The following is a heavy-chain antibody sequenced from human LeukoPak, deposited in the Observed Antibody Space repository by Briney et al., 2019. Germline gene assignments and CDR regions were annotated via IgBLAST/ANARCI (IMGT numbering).Heavy chain of an antibody. Sequence: PGGSLRLSCAASGFTFSSYGMHWVRQAPGKGLEWVAVIWYDGSNKYYADSVKGRFTISRDNSKNTLYLQMNSLRAEDTAVYYCAREYSYGSGVDYWGQGTLVTVSS. CDR2: IWYDGSNK. CDR1: GFTFSSYG. D-gene: IGHD5-18*01. V-gene: IGHV3-33*01. J-gene: IGHJ4*02. CDR3: AREYSYGSGVDY.